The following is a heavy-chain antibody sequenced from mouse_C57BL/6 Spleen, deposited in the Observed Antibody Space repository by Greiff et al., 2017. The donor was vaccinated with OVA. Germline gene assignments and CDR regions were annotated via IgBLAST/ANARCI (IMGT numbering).Heavy chain of an antibody. CDR2: IDPEDGET. Sequence: EVQLQQSGAELVKPGASVKLSCTASGFNIKDYYMHWVKQRTEQGLEWIGRIDPEDGETKYAPQFQGKATITDDPSSNTAFLQLSSLTSEDTAVYYCATVRDGYYFDYWGQGTTLTVSS. J-gene: IGHJ2*01. V-gene: IGHV14-2*01. CDR3: ATVRDGYYFDY. D-gene: IGHD2-3*01. CDR1: GFNIKDYY.